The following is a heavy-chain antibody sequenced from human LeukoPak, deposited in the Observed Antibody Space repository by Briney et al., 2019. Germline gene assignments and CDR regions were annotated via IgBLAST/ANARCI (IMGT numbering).Heavy chain of an antibody. Sequence: EASVKVSCKASGYTFTSYDINWVRQATGQGLEWMGWMNPNSGNTGYAQKFQGRVTVTRNTSISTAYMELSSPRCEDTAVYYCARRDESSGYYYWFDPWGQGTLVTVSS. V-gene: IGHV1-8*01. CDR1: GYTFTSYD. D-gene: IGHD3-22*01. J-gene: IGHJ5*02. CDR2: MNPNSGNT. CDR3: ARRDESSGYYYWFDP.